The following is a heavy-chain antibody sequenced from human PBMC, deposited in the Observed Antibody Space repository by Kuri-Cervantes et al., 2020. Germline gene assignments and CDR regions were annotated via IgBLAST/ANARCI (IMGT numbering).Heavy chain of an antibody. CDR3: ARGRSKDYFDY. CDR2: IYYSGST. J-gene: IGHJ4*02. V-gene: IGHV4-59*08. Sequence: SETLSLTCSVSGGSISGYYWNWIRQPPGKGLEWIGYIYYSGSTNYNPSLKSRVTISVDTSKNQFSLKLSSVTAADTAVYYCARGRSKDYFDYWGQGTLVTVSS. CDR1: GGSISGYY.